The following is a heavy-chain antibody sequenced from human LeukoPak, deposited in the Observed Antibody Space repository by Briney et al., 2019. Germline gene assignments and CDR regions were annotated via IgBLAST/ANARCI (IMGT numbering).Heavy chain of an antibody. Sequence: PSETLSLTCTVSGGSISSTNYYWGWIRQPPGKGLEWIGSIFYSGTTYYNPSLKSRVTISVDTSKNQFSLKLSSVTAADTAVYYCARARTPAASDNRGGNWFDPWGQGTLVTVSS. D-gene: IGHD3-10*01. V-gene: IGHV4-39*01. CDR1: GGSISSTNYY. J-gene: IGHJ5*02. CDR2: IFYSGTT. CDR3: ARARTPAASDNRGGNWFDP.